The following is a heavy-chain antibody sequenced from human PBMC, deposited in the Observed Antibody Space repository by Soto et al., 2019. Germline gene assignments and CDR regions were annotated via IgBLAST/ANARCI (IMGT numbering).Heavy chain of an antibody. CDR2: VYHSGDT. Sequence: QVQLQESGPGLVKPSGTLTVTCTVSGASISSSSWWSWVRQPPGKGLEWIGEVYHSGDTNYNPSLKSRVTLSVDKSKNQLSLNLTSVTAADTAVYYCARDLGWFDPCGQGTLVTVSS. D-gene: IGHD7-27*01. J-gene: IGHJ5*02. CDR3: ARDLGWFDP. CDR1: GASISSSSW. V-gene: IGHV4-4*02.